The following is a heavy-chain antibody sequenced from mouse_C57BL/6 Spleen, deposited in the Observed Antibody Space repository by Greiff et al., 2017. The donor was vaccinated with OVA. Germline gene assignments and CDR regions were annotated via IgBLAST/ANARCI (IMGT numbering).Heavy chain of an antibody. CDR1: GFHIKNTY. J-gene: IGHJ2*01. D-gene: IGHD1-1*01. CDR2: IDPANGNT. Sequence: VQLQQSVAELVRPGASVKLSCTASGFHIKNTYMHWVKQRPEQGLEWIGRIDPANGNTKYAPKFQGKATITADTSSNTAYLQLSSLTSEDTAIYYCARYGSNYFDYWGQGTTLTVSS. V-gene: IGHV14-3*01. CDR3: ARYGSNYFDY.